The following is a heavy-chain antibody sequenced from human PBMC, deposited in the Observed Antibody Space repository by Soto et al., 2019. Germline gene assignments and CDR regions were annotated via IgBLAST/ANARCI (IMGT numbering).Heavy chain of an antibody. CDR3: ARDSNGAEQHGRKYYYDSSGSASPYYYGMDV. CDR1: GYTFTSYG. D-gene: IGHD3-22*01. J-gene: IGHJ6*02. Sequence: SVKVSCKASGYTFTSYGISWVRQAPGQGLEWMGGIIPIFGTANYAQKFQGRVTITADESTSTAYMELSSLRSEDTAVYYCARDSNGAEQHGRKYYYDSSGSASPYYYGMDVWGQGTTVTVSS. CDR2: IIPIFGTA. V-gene: IGHV1-69*13.